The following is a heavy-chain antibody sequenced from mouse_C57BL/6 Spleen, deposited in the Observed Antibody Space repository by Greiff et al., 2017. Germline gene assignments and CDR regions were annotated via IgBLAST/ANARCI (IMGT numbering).Heavy chain of an antibody. CDR2: ISSGSSTI. J-gene: IGHJ1*03. CDR1: GFTFSDYG. V-gene: IGHV5-17*01. D-gene: IGHD1-1*01. CDR3: AGENYYGSSHWYFDV. Sequence: EVQGVESGGGLVKPGGSLKLSCAASGFTFSDYGMHWVRQAPKKGLEWVAYISSGSSTIYYADTVKGRFTISRDNAKNTLFLQMTSLRSEDTAMYYGAGENYYGSSHWYFDVWGTGTTVTVSS.